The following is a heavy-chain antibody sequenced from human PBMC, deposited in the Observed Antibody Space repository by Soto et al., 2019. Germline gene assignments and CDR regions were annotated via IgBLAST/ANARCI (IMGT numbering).Heavy chain of an antibody. CDR1: GYIFATYI. J-gene: IGHJ5*02. V-gene: IGHV1-3*01. CDR3: ARDFLVAAGVNWFDP. D-gene: IGHD6-13*01. CDR2: INASNGNT. Sequence: ASVKVSCKASGYIFATYIIHWVRQAPGQRLEWMGWINASNGNTKYSQKFQGRVTMTRDTSASTAYMELSSLTSEDTAVYYCARDFLVAAGVNWFDPWGQGTLVTVSS.